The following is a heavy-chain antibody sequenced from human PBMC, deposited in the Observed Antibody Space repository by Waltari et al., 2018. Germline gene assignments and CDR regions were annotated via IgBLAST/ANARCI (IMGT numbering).Heavy chain of an antibody. CDR2: IGADTST. V-gene: IGHV3-23*01. CDR1: GFRFRSFG. J-gene: IGHJ4*02. Sequence: EVQLLESGGGLVQPGGSLRLSCAASGFRFRSFGLSWVRQAPGKGLEWVSAIGADTSTYYADSVKGRFTISRDNSKNTLFLQMNSLRAEDTAIYYCARVHSLGQYDTSGAESNFDHWGQGALVTVSS. D-gene: IGHD3-22*01. CDR3: ARVHSLGQYDTSGAESNFDH.